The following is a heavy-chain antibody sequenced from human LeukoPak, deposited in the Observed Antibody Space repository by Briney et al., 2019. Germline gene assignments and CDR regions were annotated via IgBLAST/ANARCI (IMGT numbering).Heavy chain of an antibody. J-gene: IGHJ6*02. V-gene: IGHV3-7*04. Sequence: GGSLILSCAASGFTFSHHWLTWVRRGPGKGPEWVANIYLDGSETNYLDSVKGRFTISRDNAKNSLYLQMNSLRAEDTAVYYCAGGHYGMDVWGQGATVTVSS. CDR3: AGGHYGMDV. CDR1: GFTFSHHW. CDR2: IYLDGSET.